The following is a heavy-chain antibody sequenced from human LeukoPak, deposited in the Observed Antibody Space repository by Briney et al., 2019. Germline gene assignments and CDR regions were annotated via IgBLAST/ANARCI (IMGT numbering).Heavy chain of an antibody. Sequence: SETLSLTCAVYGGSLSSYYWSWIRQPPGKRLEWIGEIDHSGTTNYNPSLKSRVTISVDTSKNQFSLKLSSVTAADTAVYYCARFLKTASGWYGGGTDYWGQGTLVTVSS. CDR2: IDHSGTT. J-gene: IGHJ4*02. V-gene: IGHV4-34*01. D-gene: IGHD6-19*01. CDR3: ARFLKTASGWYGGGTDY. CDR1: GGSLSSYY.